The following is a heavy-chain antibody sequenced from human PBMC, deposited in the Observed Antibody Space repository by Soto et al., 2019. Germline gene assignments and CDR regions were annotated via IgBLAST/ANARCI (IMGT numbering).Heavy chain of an antibody. CDR3: AKDPVDTARASGSLSWFYP. V-gene: IGHV3-23*01. J-gene: IGHJ5*02. CDR1: GFTFSSYA. CDR2: ISGSGGST. Sequence: GGSLRLSCAASGFTFSSYAMSWVRQAPGKGLEWVSAISGSGGSTYYADSVKGRFTISRDNSKNTLYLQMNSLRAEDTAVYYCAKDPVDTARASGSLSWFYPWRQGTLVTVSS. D-gene: IGHD5-18*01.